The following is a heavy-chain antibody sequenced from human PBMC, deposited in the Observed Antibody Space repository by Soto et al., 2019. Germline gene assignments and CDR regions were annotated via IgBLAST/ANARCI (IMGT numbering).Heavy chain of an antibody. CDR3: AKDGGITMVRGVMYYFDY. CDR1: GFTFSSYA. Sequence: EVQLLESGGGLVQPGGSLRLSCAASGFTFSSYAMSWVRQAPGKGLEWISAISGSGGSTYYADSVKGRFTISRDNSKNTLYLQMNSLRAEDTAVYYCAKDGGITMVRGVMYYFDYWGQGTLVTVSS. V-gene: IGHV3-23*01. J-gene: IGHJ4*02. D-gene: IGHD3-10*01. CDR2: ISGSGGST.